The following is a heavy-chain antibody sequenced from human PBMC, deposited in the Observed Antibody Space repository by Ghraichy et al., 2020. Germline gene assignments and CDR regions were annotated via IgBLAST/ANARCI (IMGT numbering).Heavy chain of an antibody. CDR2: FYYSGST. Sequence: SETLTLTCTVSGGSISSSSYYWGWIRQPPGKGLEWIGSFYYSGSTYYNPSLKSRVTISVDTSKNQFSLKLSSVTAADTAVYYCARPVSETGQTVTAREWYFDLWGPGTPVTVSS. CDR3: ARPVSETGQTVTAREWYFDL. V-gene: IGHV4-39*01. CDR1: GGSISSSSYY. J-gene: IGHJ2*01. D-gene: IGHD4-11*01.